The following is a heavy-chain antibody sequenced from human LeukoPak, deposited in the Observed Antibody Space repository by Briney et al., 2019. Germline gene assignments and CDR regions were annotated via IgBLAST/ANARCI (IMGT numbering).Heavy chain of an antibody. Sequence: KPGGSLRLSCAASGFTFSSYSKNWVRQAPGKGLEWVSSISSSSNYIYYADSLKGRFTISRDNAKNSLYLQMNSLRAEDTAVYYCARDLYDGAAGYFDSWGQGTLVTVSS. V-gene: IGHV3-21*01. CDR1: GFTFSSYS. D-gene: IGHD2-8*01. J-gene: IGHJ4*02. CDR2: ISSSSNYI. CDR3: ARDLYDGAAGYFDS.